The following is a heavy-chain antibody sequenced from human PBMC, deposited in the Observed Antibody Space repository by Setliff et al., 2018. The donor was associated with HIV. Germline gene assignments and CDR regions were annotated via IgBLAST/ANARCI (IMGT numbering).Heavy chain of an antibody. D-gene: IGHD3-22*01. CDR1: GYNFTSFW. CDR3: ARDQVPNYYDSSGYYYIDY. CDR2: IYPADSDT. Sequence: GESLKISCKGSGYNFTSFWIAWVRQMPGKGLEWMGIIYPADSDTIYYADSVKGRFTISRDTARNSLYLQMNSLRAEDTAVYYCARDQVPNYYDSSGYYYIDYWGQGTLVTVSS. V-gene: IGHV5-51*01. J-gene: IGHJ4*02.